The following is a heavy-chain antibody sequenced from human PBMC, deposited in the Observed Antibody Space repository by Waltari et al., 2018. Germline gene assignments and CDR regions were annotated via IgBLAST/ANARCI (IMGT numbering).Heavy chain of an antibody. CDR3: AKGSAAAPFEY. J-gene: IGHJ4*02. D-gene: IGHD6-13*01. V-gene: IGHV3-43*02. CDR2: ISADGSDT. Sequence: EVQLVESGGGVVQPGESLRLSCAASGFPFDDFAMFWVRQVPGKPLERVSFISADGSDTDYTDSVKGRFTMSRDNARRSLYLQMNSLRIEDTAFYFCAKGSAAAPFEYWGQGTLVTVSS. CDR1: GFPFDDFA.